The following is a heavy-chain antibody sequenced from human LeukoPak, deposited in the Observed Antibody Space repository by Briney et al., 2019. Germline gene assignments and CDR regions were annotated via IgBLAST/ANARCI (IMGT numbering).Heavy chain of an antibody. Sequence: ASVKVSCKASGGTFSSYAISWVRQAPGQGLEWMGGIIPIFGTANYAQKFQGRVTTTTDESTTTAYMELSTLRSEDTAVYYCAREGVAGTGLDYWGQGTLVTVSS. D-gene: IGHD6-13*01. CDR3: AREGVAGTGLDY. CDR1: GGTFSSYA. J-gene: IGHJ4*02. CDR2: IIPIFGTA. V-gene: IGHV1-69*05.